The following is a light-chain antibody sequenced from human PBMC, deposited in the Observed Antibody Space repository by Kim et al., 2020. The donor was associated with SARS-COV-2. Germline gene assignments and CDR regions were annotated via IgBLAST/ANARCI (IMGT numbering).Light chain of an antibody. J-gene: IGLJ3*02. V-gene: IGLV1-47*01. CDR1: SASSEKYY. CDR2: RNN. CDR3: AACDDRLRGVV. Sequence: RITTSSCGSSASSEKYYVYWDQQLPGTARKLVIYRNNQRPSGVPYRFSGAKSGTSAALAIGGLRSEDGADYYCAACDDRLRGVVFGGGTQLTVL.